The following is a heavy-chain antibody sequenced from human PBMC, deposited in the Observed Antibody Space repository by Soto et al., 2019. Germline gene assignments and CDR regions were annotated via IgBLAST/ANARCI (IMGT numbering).Heavy chain of an antibody. V-gene: IGHV3-21*01. CDR1: GFTFSRYG. Sequence: EVQLVASGGGLVKPGGSLRLSCAASGFTFSRYGMNWVRQAPGKGLEWVSSISSSTSYVYYADSVKGRFSVSRDNAKKILYLEMYALRTEDTAVYYCARDPSEGRVGNWFESWGQGTLVTVSS. CDR3: ARDPSEGRVGNWFES. CDR2: ISSSTSYV. D-gene: IGHD2-2*01. J-gene: IGHJ5*01.